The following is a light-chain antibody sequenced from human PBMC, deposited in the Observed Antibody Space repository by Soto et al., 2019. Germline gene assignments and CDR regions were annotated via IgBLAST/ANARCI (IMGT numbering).Light chain of an antibody. J-gene: IGKJ1*01. CDR1: QSVSSN. CDR2: GAS. V-gene: IGKV3-15*01. Sequence: EIVMTQSPATLSVSPGERATLSCRASQSVSSNLAWYQQKPGQAPRLLIYGASTRATGIPARFSGSGSGTEFTLTISSLQSEDFAVYYCQQYNNLPQTFGQ. CDR3: QQYNNLPQT.